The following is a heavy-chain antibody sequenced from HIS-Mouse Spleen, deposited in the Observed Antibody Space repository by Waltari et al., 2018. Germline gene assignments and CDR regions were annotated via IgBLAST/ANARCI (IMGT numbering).Heavy chain of an antibody. D-gene: IGHD6-13*01. CDR3: AREIPYSSSWYDWYFDL. V-gene: IGHV4-39*07. Sequence: QLQLQESGPGLVKPSETLSLTCTVSGGSISSSSYYWGWIRQPPGKGLEWIGSIYYRGRTYYNPSLTSRVTISVDTSKNQFSLKLSSVTAADTAVYYCAREIPYSSSWYDWYFDLWGRGTLVTVSS. CDR2: IYYRGRT. J-gene: IGHJ2*01. CDR1: GGSISSSSYY.